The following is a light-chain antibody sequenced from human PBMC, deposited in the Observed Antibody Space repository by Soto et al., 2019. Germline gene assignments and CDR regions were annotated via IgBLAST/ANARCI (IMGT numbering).Light chain of an antibody. V-gene: IGKV2-28*01. CDR2: LGF. CDR1: QSLLYSNGNNY. CDR3: MQVLLTPQT. J-gene: IGKJ1*01. Sequence: DIVMTQSPLSLPVTPGEPASISCRSSQSLLYSNGNNYLDWYLQKPGQSPQLLSYLGFNRASGEPDRFSGTGSGTDFTLKISRVEAEDVGVYYCMQVLLTPQTFGQGTKVEIK.